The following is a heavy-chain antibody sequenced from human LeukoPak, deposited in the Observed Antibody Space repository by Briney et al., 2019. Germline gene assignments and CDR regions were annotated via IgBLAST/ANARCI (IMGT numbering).Heavy chain of an antibody. J-gene: IGHJ6*03. Sequence: PSQTLSLTCTVSGGSISSGSYYWSWIRQPAGKGLEWIGRIYTSGSTNYNPSLKSRVTISVDTSKNQFSLKLSSVTAADTAVYYCARWYYYYYYMDVWGKGTTVTVSS. V-gene: IGHV4-61*02. CDR1: GGSISSGSYY. CDR3: ARWYYYYYYMDV. CDR2: IYTSGST.